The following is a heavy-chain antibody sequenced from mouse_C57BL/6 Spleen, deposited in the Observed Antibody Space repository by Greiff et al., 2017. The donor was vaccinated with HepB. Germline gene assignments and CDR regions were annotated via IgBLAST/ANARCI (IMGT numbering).Heavy chain of an antibody. V-gene: IGHV7-3*01. D-gene: IGHD1-1*01. Sequence: EVKVEESGGGLVQPGGSLSLSCAASGFTFTDYYMSWVRQPPGKALEWLGFIRNKANGYTTEYSASVKGRFTISRDNSQSILYLQMNALRAEDSATYYCARYYYGSSFLYAMDYWGQGTSVTVSS. J-gene: IGHJ4*01. CDR3: ARYYYGSSFLYAMDY. CDR1: GFTFTDYY. CDR2: IRNKANGYTT.